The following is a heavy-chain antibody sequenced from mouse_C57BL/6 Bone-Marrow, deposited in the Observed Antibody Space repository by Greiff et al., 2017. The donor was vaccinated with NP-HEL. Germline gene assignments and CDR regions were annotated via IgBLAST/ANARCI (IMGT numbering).Heavy chain of an antibody. CDR1: GYTFTGYW. CDR2: ILPGSGST. V-gene: IGHV1-9*01. CDR3: ARTRTGFAY. J-gene: IGHJ3*01. D-gene: IGHD4-1*01. Sequence: QVQLQQSGAELMKPGASVKLSCKATGYTFTGYWIEWVKQRPGHGLEWIGEILPGSGSTNSNEKFKGKATFTADTSSNTAYMQLSSLTTEDSAIYYCARTRTGFAYWGQGTLVTVSA.